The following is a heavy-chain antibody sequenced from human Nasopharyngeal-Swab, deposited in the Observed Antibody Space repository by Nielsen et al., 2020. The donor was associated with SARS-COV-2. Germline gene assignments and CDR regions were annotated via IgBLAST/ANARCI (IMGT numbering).Heavy chain of an antibody. CDR2: INAGIGNT. Sequence: WVRQAPGQRLEWMGWINAGIGNTKYSQKFQGRVTITRDTSASTAYMELSSLRSEDTAVYYCARAGEAYYYYYMDVWGKGTTVTVSS. D-gene: IGHD1-1*01. V-gene: IGHV1-3*01. J-gene: IGHJ6*03. CDR3: ARAGEAYYYYYMDV.